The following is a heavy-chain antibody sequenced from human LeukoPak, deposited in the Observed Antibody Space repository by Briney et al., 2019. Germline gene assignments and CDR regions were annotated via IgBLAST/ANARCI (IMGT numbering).Heavy chain of an antibody. Sequence: SETLSLTCTFSGGSISTYYWSWIRQPPGKGLEWIGYINYGGSTNYNPSLKSRVTISIATSKNQFSLKLTSVTAADTAIYYCARSPPNPRYCSSSSCPYYVDYWGQGTLVTVSS. D-gene: IGHD2-2*01. V-gene: IGHV4-59*01. CDR2: INYGGST. CDR3: ARSPPNPRYCSSSSCPYYVDY. CDR1: GGSISTYY. J-gene: IGHJ4*02.